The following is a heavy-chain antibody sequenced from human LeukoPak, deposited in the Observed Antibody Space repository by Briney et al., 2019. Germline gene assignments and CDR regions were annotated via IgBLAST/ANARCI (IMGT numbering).Heavy chain of an antibody. V-gene: IGHV4-31*03. CDR3: ARAEERITIFGVATN. CDR2: IYYSGST. J-gene: IGHJ4*02. D-gene: IGHD3-3*01. Sequence: SQTLSLTCTVSGGSLSSGGYYWSWIRQHPGKGLEWVGYIYYSGSTYYNPSLKSRVTISVDTSKNQFPLKLSSVTAADTAVYYCARAEERITIFGVATNWGKGTLVTVSS. CDR1: GGSLSSGGYY.